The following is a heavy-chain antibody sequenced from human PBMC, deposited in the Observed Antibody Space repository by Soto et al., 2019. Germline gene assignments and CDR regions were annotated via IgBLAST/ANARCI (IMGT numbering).Heavy chain of an antibody. V-gene: IGHV4-34*01. D-gene: IGHD2-2*01. Sequence: SETLSVTCAVYGGSFSGYYWSWSRQPPWKGLEWIGEINHSGSTNYNPSLKSRVTISVDTSKNQFSLKLSSVTAADTAVYYCASSTSCTVSCYYYMDVWGKGTTVTVSS. CDR1: GGSFSGYY. CDR2: INHSGST. J-gene: IGHJ6*03. CDR3: ASSTSCTVSCYYYMDV.